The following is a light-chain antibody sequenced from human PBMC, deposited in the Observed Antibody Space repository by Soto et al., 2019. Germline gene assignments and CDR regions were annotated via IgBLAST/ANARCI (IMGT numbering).Light chain of an antibody. Sequence: EVVLTQSPVTLSLSPGERATLSCRASQSFRGLLAWYQQKPGKAPRLLIFDEYNRATGIAPRFGGSGTGTDFTLTISSRVPEDCSVYYGQQRHMWPITFGQGTRLEIK. CDR2: DEY. V-gene: IGKV3-11*01. CDR1: QSFRGL. CDR3: QQRHMWPIT. J-gene: IGKJ5*01.